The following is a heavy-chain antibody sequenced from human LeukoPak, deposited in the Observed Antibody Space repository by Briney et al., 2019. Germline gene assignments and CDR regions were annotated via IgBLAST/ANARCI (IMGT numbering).Heavy chain of an antibody. CDR2: IRYDGSNK. J-gene: IGHJ4*02. Sequence: GGSLRLSCAASGFTFSSYGMHWVRQAPGKGLEWVAFIRYDGSNKYYADSVKGRFTISRDNSKNTLYLQMNSLRSDDTAVYYCARYSSGWKKIDYWGQGTLVTVSS. D-gene: IGHD6-19*01. CDR1: GFTFSSYG. V-gene: IGHV3-30*02. CDR3: ARYSSGWKKIDY.